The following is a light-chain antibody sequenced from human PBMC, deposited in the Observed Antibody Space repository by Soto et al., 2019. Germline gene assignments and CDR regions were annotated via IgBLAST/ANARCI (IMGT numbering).Light chain of an antibody. CDR1: QSVLYSSNNKNY. Sequence: DIVMTQSPDSLAVSLGERATINCKSSQSVLYSSNNKNYLAWYQQKPGQPPKRLIYWASTRESGVPDRFSGSGSVTEFTLTISSLQAEDVAVYYCQQYYSTPRTFGQGTKVEIK. V-gene: IGKV4-1*01. J-gene: IGKJ1*01. CDR2: WAS. CDR3: QQYYSTPRT.